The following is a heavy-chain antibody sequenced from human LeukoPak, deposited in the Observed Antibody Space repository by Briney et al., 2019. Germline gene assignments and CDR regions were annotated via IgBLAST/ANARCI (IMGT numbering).Heavy chain of an antibody. Sequence: SETLSLTCTVSGGSISSSSYYWGWIRQPPGKGLEWIGSIYYSGSTYYNPSLKSRVTISVDTSKNQFSLKLSSVTAADTAVYYCARVRSYYGSGTYPYFDYWGQGTLVTVSS. CDR1: GGSISSSSYY. CDR2: IYYSGST. D-gene: IGHD3-10*01. V-gene: IGHV4-39*01. CDR3: ARVRSYYGSGTYPYFDY. J-gene: IGHJ4*02.